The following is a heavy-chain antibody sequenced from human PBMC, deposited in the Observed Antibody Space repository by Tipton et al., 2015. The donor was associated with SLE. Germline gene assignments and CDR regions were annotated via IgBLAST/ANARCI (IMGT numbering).Heavy chain of an antibody. D-gene: IGHD3-16*01. Sequence: LVKPTETLTLTCTFSGFSLRTNGMRVSWIRQPPGKALEWLARIDWDDDKFYNTSLKTRLTISKDTSKNQVVLTMTNMDPVDTATYYCARMPVDYEDGFDIWGQGTMVTVSS. CDR2: IDWDDDK. V-gene: IGHV2-70*04. CDR3: ARMPVDYEDGFDI. J-gene: IGHJ3*02. CDR1: GFSLRTNGMR.